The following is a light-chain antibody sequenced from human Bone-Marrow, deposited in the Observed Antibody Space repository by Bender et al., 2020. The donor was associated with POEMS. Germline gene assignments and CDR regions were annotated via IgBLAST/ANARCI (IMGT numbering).Light chain of an antibody. CDR1: ALANHY. V-gene: IGLV3-25*01. J-gene: IGLJ2*01. CDR3: QSADSGGPYTV. Sequence: SYELTQSPSMSVSPGQTARITCSGDALANHYAFWYQQKPGQAPVLVIYKDSERPSGIPERFSGSSSGTTVTLTITGVQAEDEADYYCQSADSGGPYTVFGGGTKLTVL. CDR2: KDS.